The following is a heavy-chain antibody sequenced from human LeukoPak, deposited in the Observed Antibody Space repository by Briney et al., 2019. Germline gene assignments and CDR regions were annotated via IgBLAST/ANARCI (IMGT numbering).Heavy chain of an antibody. J-gene: IGHJ6*04. CDR2: IYYSRSA. D-gene: IGHD2-15*01. Sequence: SKTLSLTCTVSGGAISRYYSSWIRQPPRKGLEWIGYIYYSRSANYNPSLKSRVTISVDTSKNQFSLKLSSVTAADTAVYYCARSPGCGGSCYSGNYYYYGMDVWGKGTTVTVSS. CDR3: ARSPGCGGSCYSGNYYYYGMDV. V-gene: IGHV4-59*01. CDR1: GGAISRYY.